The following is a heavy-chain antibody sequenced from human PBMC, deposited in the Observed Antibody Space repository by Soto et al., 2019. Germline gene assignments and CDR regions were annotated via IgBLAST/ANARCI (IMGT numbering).Heavy chain of an antibody. J-gene: IGHJ4*02. Sequence: QVQLVQSGAEVKKPGASVKVSCKASGYTFTSYGISWVRQAPGQGLEWMGWISAYNGNTNYALKLQGRVTMTTDTSTSTAYMELRSLRSDDTAVYYCARSVTMVRGVIIRETFDYWGQGTLVTVSS. CDR3: ARSVTMVRGVIIRETFDY. CDR1: GYTFTSYG. D-gene: IGHD3-10*01. V-gene: IGHV1-18*01. CDR2: ISAYNGNT.